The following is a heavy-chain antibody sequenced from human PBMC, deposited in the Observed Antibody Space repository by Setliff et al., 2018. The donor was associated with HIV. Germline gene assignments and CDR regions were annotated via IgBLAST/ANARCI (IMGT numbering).Heavy chain of an antibody. CDR3: AREEISYYFDY. CDR2: ISSKSEYI. CDR1: GFTFSSYN. J-gene: IGHJ4*02. Sequence: GSLRLSCAASGFTFSSYNMNWVRQAPGKGLEWVSSISSKSEYIYYAVSVKGRFTISRDNAKNSLYLQMNSLRAEDTAVYYCAREEISYYFDYWGQGTLVTVSS. V-gene: IGHV3-21*01.